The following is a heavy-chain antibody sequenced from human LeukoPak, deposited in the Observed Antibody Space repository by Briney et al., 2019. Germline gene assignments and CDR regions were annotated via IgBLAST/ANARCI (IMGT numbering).Heavy chain of an antibody. V-gene: IGHV3-48*01. Sequence: GGSLRLSCAASGFTFSSYSMNWIRQAPGKGQEWVSYISSRSSTIYYADSVKGRFTISRDNAKNSLYLQMNSLRAEDTAVYYWARDSGYSGSPDYYYYYMDVWGKGTTVTVSS. J-gene: IGHJ6*03. CDR3: ARDSGYSGSPDYYYYYMDV. CDR1: GFTFSSYS. D-gene: IGHD1-26*01. CDR2: ISSRSSTI.